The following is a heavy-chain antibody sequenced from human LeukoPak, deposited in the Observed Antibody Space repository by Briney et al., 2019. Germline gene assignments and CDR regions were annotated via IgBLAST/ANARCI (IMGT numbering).Heavy chain of an antibody. CDR2: INQDGREK. CDR1: GFTLSDTC. Sequence: PGGTLSLSRAASGFTLSDTCMDWVRQAPGKEREWVANINQDGREKYYVDSVKGRFTISRDNAKNSLYLQMNSLRAEDTAVYYCSRSLNYWGQGTLVTVSS. CDR3: SRSLNY. V-gene: IGHV3-7*01. J-gene: IGHJ4*02.